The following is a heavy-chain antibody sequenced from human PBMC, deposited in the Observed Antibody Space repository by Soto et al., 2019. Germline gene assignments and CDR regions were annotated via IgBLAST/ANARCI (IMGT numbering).Heavy chain of an antibody. J-gene: IGHJ4*02. CDR1: GGSFSGYY. CDR3: ARVKSGSWYSIDY. D-gene: IGHD6-13*01. V-gene: IGHV4-34*01. CDR2: INHSGST. Sequence: SEPLSLTCAVYGGSFSGYYWSWIRQPPGKGLEWIGEINHSGSTNYNPSLKSRVTISVDTSKNQFSLKLSSVTAADTAVYYCARVKSGSWYSIDYWGQGTLVTVSS.